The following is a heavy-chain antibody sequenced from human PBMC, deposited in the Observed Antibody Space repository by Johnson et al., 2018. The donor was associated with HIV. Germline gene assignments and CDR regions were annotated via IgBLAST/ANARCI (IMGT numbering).Heavy chain of an antibody. CDR3: ARAHLIFPKNAFDI. D-gene: IGHD3-3*02. J-gene: IGHJ3*02. CDR1: GFTFNSFW. V-gene: IGHV3-7*01. Sequence: VQLVESGGDLVQPGGSLRLSCAASGFTFNSFWLSWVRQAPGKGLEWVANINLDGSEKYYVDSVKGRFTISRDNVRNSVYLQMTSLGVEDTGFYYCARAHLIFPKNAFDIWGQGTTVTVSS. CDR2: INLDGSEK.